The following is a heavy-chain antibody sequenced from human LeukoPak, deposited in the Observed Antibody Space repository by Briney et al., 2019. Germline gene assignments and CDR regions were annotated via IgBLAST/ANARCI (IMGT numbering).Heavy chain of an antibody. CDR2: INHSGST. V-gene: IGHV4-34*01. CDR3: ARLAVAGTNYYYYYMDV. D-gene: IGHD6-19*01. CDR1: GGSFSGYY. J-gene: IGHJ6*03. Sequence: SETLSLTCAVYGGSFSGYYWSWIRQPPGKGLEWIGEINHSGSTNYNPSPKSRVTISVDTSKNQFSLKLSSVTAADTAVYYCARLAVAGTNYYYYYMDVWGKGTTVTVSS.